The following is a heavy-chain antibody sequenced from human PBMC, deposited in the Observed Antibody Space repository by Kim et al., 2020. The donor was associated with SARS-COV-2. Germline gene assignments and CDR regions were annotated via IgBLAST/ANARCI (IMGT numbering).Heavy chain of an antibody. CDR2: IWYDGSNK. CDR1: GFTFSSYG. D-gene: IGHD3-16*01. J-gene: IGHJ6*02. V-gene: IGHV3-33*01. Sequence: WGSLRLSCAASGFTFSSYGMHWVRQAPGKGLEWVAVIWYDGSNKYYADSVKGRFTISRDNSKNTLYLQLNSLRTEDTAVYYCARDRLGEYGMDVCGQGTT. CDR3: ARDRLGEYGMDV.